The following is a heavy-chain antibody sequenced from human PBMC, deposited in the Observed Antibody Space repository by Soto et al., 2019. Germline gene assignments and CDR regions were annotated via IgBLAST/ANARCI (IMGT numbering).Heavy chain of an antibody. D-gene: IGHD1-1*01. J-gene: IGHJ4*02. CDR2: IHYTGRT. CDR3: ARHVHSSGNEAFDY. V-gene: IGHV4-59*08. CDR1: GYSISGSY. Sequence: SLTCAVSGYSISGSYWSWIRQPPGKGLEWIGFIHYTGRTSYNPSLKSRITVSLDKSKNQFSLSLSSATAADTAVYYCARHVHSSGNEAFDYWGQGTLVTVSS.